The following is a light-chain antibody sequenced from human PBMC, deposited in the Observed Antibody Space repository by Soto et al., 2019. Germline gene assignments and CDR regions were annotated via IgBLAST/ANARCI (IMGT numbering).Light chain of an antibody. V-gene: IGKV3-15*01. CDR2: GAS. J-gene: IGKJ5*01. Sequence: EVVLTQSPVTLSLSPGERASLSCRSSQSVADNLAWFQQKPGQGPRLLIYGASTRATGIPARFSGSGSETDFTLTVSSLRSEDFAVYYCQQYYNWPPRITFGQGARLEI. CDR3: QQYYNWPPRIT. CDR1: QSVADN.